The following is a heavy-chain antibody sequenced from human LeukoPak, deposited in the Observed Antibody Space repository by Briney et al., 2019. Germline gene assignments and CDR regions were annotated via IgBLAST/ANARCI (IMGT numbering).Heavy chain of an antibody. J-gene: IGHJ4*02. CDR2: IHHDGTT. CDR1: GDSLNSNNW. D-gene: IGHD1-26*01. V-gene: IGHV4-4*02. CDR3: ARFPVGATTGFDY. Sequence: SGTLSLTCAVSGDSLNSNNWWSWVRQPPGKGLEWIGEIHHDGTTNYNPSLKSRVTISVDRSKNQFSLKLSSVTAADTAVYYCARFPVGATTGFDYWGQGTLVTVSS.